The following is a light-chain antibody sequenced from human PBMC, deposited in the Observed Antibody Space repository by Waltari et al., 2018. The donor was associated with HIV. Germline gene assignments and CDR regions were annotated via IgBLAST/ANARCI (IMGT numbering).Light chain of an antibody. J-gene: IGLJ3*02. CDR2: QDT. V-gene: IGLV3-1*01. CDR1: TLQHNS. Sequence: SYDLTQPPSVSVSSGQTATVTCLGLTLQHNSVSWYQQRSGQPPVLVIYQDTKRPPGIPERFFGSTSENTATLTINETQPLDEAHYSCQAWDSGTIVFGGGTRLTVL. CDR3: QAWDSGTIV.